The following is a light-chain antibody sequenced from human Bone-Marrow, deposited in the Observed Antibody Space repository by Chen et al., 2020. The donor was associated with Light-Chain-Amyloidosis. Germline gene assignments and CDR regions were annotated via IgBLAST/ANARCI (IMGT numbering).Light chain of an antibody. CDR3: QHYGTSPLT. CDR2: GSS. Sequence: EIVLTQSPGTLSLSPGEGANLSCRASQTISSHYLTWYQQKFVQAPRLLLYGSSSSATGIPDRFTGSGSGTDFTLTINRLEPEDFAMYYCQHYGTSPLTFGGGTKVEIK. CDR1: QTISSHY. J-gene: IGKJ4*01. V-gene: IGKV3-20*01.